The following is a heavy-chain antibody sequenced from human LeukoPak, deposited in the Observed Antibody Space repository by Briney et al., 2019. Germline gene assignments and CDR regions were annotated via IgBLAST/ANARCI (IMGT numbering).Heavy chain of an antibody. CDR2: ISGSGGST. D-gene: IGHD3-3*01. Sequence: QPGGSLRLSCAASGFTFSSYAMSWVRQAPGKGLEWVSAISGSGGSTYYADSVKGRFTISRDNSKNTLYLQMNSLRAEDTAVYYCAKSLENYFTISVLRFLEWLLPFDYWGQGTLVTVSS. V-gene: IGHV3-23*01. CDR3: AKSLENYFTISVLRFLEWLLPFDY. CDR1: GFTFSSYA. J-gene: IGHJ4*02.